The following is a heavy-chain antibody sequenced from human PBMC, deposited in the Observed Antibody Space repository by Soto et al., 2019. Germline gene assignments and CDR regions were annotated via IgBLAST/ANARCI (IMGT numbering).Heavy chain of an antibody. J-gene: IGHJ4*02. D-gene: IGHD6-6*01. CDR2: IYYSGST. Sequence: SGSLSLTCTVSGDSVCRGGYYWSWIRQHPGKGLEWIGYIYYSGSTYYNPSLKSRVTISVDTSKNQFSLKLSSVTAADTAVYYCARDSSGSYFDYWGQGTLVTVSS. V-gene: IGHV4-31*03. CDR1: GDSVCRGGYY. CDR3: ARDSSGSYFDY.